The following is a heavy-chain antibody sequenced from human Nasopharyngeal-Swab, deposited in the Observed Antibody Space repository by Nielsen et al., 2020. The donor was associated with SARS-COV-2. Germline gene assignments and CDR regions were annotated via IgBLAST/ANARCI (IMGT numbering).Heavy chain of an antibody. D-gene: IGHD1-26*01. V-gene: IGHV1-58*01. CDR3: AAASGWDLLRDSYYGMDV. CDR1: GFTFTSSA. CDR2: IVVGSGHT. J-gene: IGHJ6*02. Sequence: SGKAPCKASGFTFTSSAVQRGRKARGQHLEGIGWIVVGSGHTNYAQKFQERVTITRDISTSTAYMELSSLRTEDTAVYYCAAASGWDLLRDSYYGMDVWGQGTTVTVSS.